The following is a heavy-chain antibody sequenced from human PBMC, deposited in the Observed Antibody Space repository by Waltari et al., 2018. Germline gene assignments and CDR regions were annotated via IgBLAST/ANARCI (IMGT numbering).Heavy chain of an antibody. CDR3: ARSVTTGSGYMDV. Sequence: QVQLVESGGGVVQPGRSLRVSCSASGFIFPSSGMHWLRQAPGKGLEWVAVIWNDGSLKYYTDSVKGRFTISRDNSENTLYLQMSGLRPEDTAVYYCARSVTTGSGYMDVWGKGTTVTVSS. V-gene: IGHV3-33*01. J-gene: IGHJ6*03. CDR2: IWNDGSLK. D-gene: IGHD4-17*01. CDR1: GFIFPSSG.